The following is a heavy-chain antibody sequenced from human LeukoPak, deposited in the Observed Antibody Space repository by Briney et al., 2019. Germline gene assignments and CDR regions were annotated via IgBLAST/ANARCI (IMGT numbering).Heavy chain of an antibody. V-gene: IGHV4-59*01. D-gene: IGHD3-10*01. CDR2: IYYSGST. CDR3: ARNYASGSYPFDY. CDR1: GGSISSYY. Sequence: PSETLSLTCTVSGGSISSYYWSWIRQTPGKGLEWIGYIYYSGSTNYNPSLKSRVTLSVDTSKNQFSLKLSSVTAADTAVYYCARNYASGSYPFDYWGQGTLVTVSS. J-gene: IGHJ4*02.